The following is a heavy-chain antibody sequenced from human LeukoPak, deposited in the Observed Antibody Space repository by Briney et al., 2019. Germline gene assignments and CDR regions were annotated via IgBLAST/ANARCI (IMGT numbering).Heavy chain of an antibody. CDR2: ISAYNGNT. J-gene: IGHJ5*02. CDR3: ARDRTMVRETNWFDP. V-gene: IGHV1-18*01. Sequence: ASVKVSCKASGYTFTSYGISWVRQAPGQGLEWMGWISAYNGNTNYAQKFQGRVTMTRDTSTSTVYMELSSLRSEDTAVYYCARDRTMVRETNWFDPWGQGTLVTVSS. D-gene: IGHD3-10*01. CDR1: GYTFTSYG.